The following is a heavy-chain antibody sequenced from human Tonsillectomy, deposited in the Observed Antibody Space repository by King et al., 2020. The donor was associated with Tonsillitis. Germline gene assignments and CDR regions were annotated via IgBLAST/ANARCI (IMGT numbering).Heavy chain of an antibody. Sequence: MQLVQSGPEVMQPGTSVKVSCKASGFSFTSSAVQWVRQARGQRLEWLGWIVVGSGTRNYAQKFQERVTITRDMSTSTAYMELSYLRSEDTAVYYCAADPRPDYDILTGNPRYGMDVWGQGTTVTVSS. CDR2: IVVGSGTR. CDR1: GFSFTSSA. D-gene: IGHD3-9*01. CDR3: AADPRPDYDILTGNPRYGMDV. V-gene: IGHV1-58*01. J-gene: IGHJ6*02.